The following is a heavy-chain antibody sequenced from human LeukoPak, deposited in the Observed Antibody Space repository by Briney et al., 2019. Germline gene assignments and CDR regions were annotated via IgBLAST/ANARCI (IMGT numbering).Heavy chain of an antibody. J-gene: IGHJ6*04. Sequence: SVRVSCKPAGRTFSSYAISGVRQAAGHGLGWLGGIIPIFGTANYAQKFQGRVTITADESTSTAYMELSSMRSEDTAVYYCARDSDSSSWYEGAGYYYYGMDVWGKGTTVTVSS. V-gene: IGHV1-69*13. CDR1: GRTFSSYA. CDR3: ARDSDSSSWYEGAGYYYYGMDV. D-gene: IGHD6-13*01. CDR2: IIPIFGTA.